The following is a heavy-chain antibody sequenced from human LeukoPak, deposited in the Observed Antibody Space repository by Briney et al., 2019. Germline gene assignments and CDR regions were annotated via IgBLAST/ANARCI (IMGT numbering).Heavy chain of an antibody. CDR2: INPDGSGT. J-gene: IGHJ3*02. Sequence: GGSLRLSCAASGFTFSVYWMHWVRQAPGKGPVWVSRINPDGSGTIYADSVKGRFTVSRDNAKNTLYLQMNSLRAEDTAVYYCASITNSVAFHIWGQGTVVTVSS. CDR1: GFTFSVYW. D-gene: IGHD4-23*01. V-gene: IGHV3-74*01. CDR3: ASITNSVAFHI.